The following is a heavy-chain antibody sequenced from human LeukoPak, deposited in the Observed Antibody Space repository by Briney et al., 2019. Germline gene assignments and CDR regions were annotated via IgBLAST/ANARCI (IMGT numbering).Heavy chain of an antibody. D-gene: IGHD4-17*01. CDR3: ARTVTTYWYFDL. Sequence: PGGGVRLSHAASRLTLMSYRKGRVGKAGGRGLEKGSFISSRSSSTIYYADSVKGRFTISRGNAKNSLYLQMNSLRAETTAVYYCARTVTTYWYFDLWGRGTLVTVSS. CDR1: RLTLMSYR. V-gene: IGHV3-48*01. J-gene: IGHJ2*01. CDR2: ISSRSSSTI.